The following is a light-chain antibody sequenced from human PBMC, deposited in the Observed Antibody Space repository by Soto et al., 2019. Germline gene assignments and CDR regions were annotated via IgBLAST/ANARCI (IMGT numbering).Light chain of an antibody. CDR1: HDIGNY. CDR3: QHSDHLPL. J-gene: IGKJ3*01. V-gene: IGKV1-33*01. CDR2: GAF. Sequence: DIQLTQSPPYLSASVGDRVTITCQASHDIGNYLNWYQHKPGKAPNLVIYGAFNLETWVPSRFSGGGSGTDFTFIISSLRPEDIATYYCQHSDHLPLFGPGTKVDF.